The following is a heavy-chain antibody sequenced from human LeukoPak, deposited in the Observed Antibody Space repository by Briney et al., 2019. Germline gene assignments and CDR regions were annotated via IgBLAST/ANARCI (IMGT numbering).Heavy chain of an antibody. V-gene: IGHV4-30-2*01. CDR3: ARGRGSGSYYNGPRYDY. D-gene: IGHD3-10*01. CDR1: GGSISIGGYS. J-gene: IGHJ4*02. Sequence: PSQTLSLTCAVCGGSISIGGYSWSWIRQPPGKGLEWIGYIYHSGSTYYNPSLKSRVTISVDRSKNQFSLKLSSVTAADTAVYYCARGRGSGSYYNGPRYDYWGQGTLVTVSS. CDR2: IYHSGST.